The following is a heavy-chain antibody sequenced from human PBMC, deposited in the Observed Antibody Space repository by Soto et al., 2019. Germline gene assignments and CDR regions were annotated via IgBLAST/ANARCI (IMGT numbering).Heavy chain of an antibody. D-gene: IGHD3-22*01. Sequence: QVQLVESGGGVVQPGRSLRLSCAASGFTFSSYAMHWVRQAPGKGLEWVAVISYDGSNKYYADSVKGRFTISRDNSKNTLYLQMNSLSAEYTAVYYCAREYYYDSSGYYYYYYYGMDVWGQGTTVTVSS. CDR2: ISYDGSNK. V-gene: IGHV3-30-3*01. CDR1: GFTFSSYA. CDR3: AREYYYDSSGYYYYYYYGMDV. J-gene: IGHJ6*02.